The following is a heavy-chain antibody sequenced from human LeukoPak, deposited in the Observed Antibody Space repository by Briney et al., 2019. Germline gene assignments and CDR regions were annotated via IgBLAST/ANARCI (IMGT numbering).Heavy chain of an antibody. CDR1: GGSISSGGYY. J-gene: IGHJ6*03. CDR3: ARVVPAAGVYYYYYTDV. Sequence: SETLSLTCTVSGGSISSGGYYWSWIRQHPGKGLEWIGYIYYSGSTYYNPSLKSRVTISVDTSKNQFSLKLSSVTAADTAVYYCARVVPAAGVYYYYYTDVWGKGTTVTVSS. D-gene: IGHD2-2*01. CDR2: IYYSGST. V-gene: IGHV4-31*03.